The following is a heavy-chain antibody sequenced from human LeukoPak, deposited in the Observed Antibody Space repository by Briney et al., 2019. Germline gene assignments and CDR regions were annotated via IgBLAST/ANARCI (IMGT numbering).Heavy chain of an antibody. CDR3: ARDHYDFWSGYIRDNWFDP. V-gene: IGHV4-39*07. Sequence: SETLSLTCTVSGGSISSSSYYWGWIRQPPGKGLEWIGSIYYSGSTNYNPSLKSRVTISVDTSKNQFSLKLSSVTAADTAVYYCARDHYDFWSGYIRDNWFDPWGQGTLVTVSS. CDR2: IYYSGST. D-gene: IGHD3-3*01. CDR1: GGSISSSSYY. J-gene: IGHJ5*02.